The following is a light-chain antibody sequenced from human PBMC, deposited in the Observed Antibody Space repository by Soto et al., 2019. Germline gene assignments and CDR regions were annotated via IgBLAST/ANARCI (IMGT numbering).Light chain of an antibody. Sequence: EIVMTHSPATLSVSPGERATLSCRASQSVSSNLAWYQQKPGQAPRLLIYGASTRATGMPARFSGSGSGTEFTLTISSLQSEDFAVYYCQQYNNWPLTFGGGTKVEIK. CDR3: QQYNNWPLT. CDR1: QSVSSN. J-gene: IGKJ4*01. CDR2: GAS. V-gene: IGKV3-15*01.